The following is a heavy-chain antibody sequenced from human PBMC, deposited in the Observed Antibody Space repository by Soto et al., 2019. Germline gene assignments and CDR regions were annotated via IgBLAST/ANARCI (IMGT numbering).Heavy chain of an antibody. V-gene: IGHV3-23*01. CDR2: ISGSGGST. Sequence: EVQLLESGGGLVQPGGSLRLSCAASGFTFSSYAMSWVRQAPGKGLEWVSAISGSGGSTYYADSVKGRFTISRDNSKNTLYLQMNSLRAEDTAVYYCAEDRGYCSSTSCYYNWFDPWGQGTLVTVSS. CDR3: AEDRGYCSSTSCYYNWFDP. J-gene: IGHJ5*02. D-gene: IGHD2-2*01. CDR1: GFTFSSYA.